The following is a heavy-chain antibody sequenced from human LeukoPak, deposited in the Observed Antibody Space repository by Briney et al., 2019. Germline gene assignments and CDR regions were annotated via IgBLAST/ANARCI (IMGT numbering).Heavy chain of an antibody. V-gene: IGHV6-1*01. J-gene: IGHJ4*02. CDR2: TYYRSKWYN. D-gene: IGHD1-26*01. Sequence: SQTLSLTCAISGDSVSNNIAAWNWIRQSPSRGLEWLGRTYYRSKWYNDYAASVKSRITINPDTSKNQFSLQVNSVTPEDTAVYYCARDLSQGGVGAPFDYWGQGTLVTVSS. CDR1: GDSVSNNIAA. CDR3: ARDLSQGGVGAPFDY.